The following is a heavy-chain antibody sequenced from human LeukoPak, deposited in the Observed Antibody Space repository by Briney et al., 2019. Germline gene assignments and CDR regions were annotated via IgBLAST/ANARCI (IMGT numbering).Heavy chain of an antibody. CDR2: ISYDGSNK. Sequence: GGSLRLSCAASGFTFSSYAMHWVRQAPGKGLEWVAVISYDGSNKYYADSVKGRFTISRDNSKNTLYLQMNSLRAEDTAVYYCARGHSSSWFAFDIWGQGTMVTVSS. CDR3: ARGHSSSWFAFDI. J-gene: IGHJ3*02. D-gene: IGHD6-13*01. CDR1: GFTFSSYA. V-gene: IGHV3-30-3*01.